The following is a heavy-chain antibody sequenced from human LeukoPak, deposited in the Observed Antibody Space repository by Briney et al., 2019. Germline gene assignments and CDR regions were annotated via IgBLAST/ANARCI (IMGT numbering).Heavy chain of an antibody. Sequence: LSGGSLRLSCAASGFTFDDYAMHWVRQAPGKGLEWVSGISWNSGSIGYADSVKGRFTISRDNSKNTLYLQMNSLRAEDTAVYYCAKPQHSVLWSPFYYYYGMDVWGQGTTVTVSS. CDR3: AKPQHSVLWSPFYYYYGMDV. CDR1: GFTFDDYA. CDR2: ISWNSGSI. D-gene: IGHD3-10*01. J-gene: IGHJ6*02. V-gene: IGHV3-9*01.